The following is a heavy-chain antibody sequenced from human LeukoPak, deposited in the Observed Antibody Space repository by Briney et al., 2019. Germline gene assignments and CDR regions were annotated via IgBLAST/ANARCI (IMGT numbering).Heavy chain of an antibody. CDR3: ASHNSGSYLDY. J-gene: IGHJ4*02. CDR1: GGTFSSYA. Sequence: AASVKVSCKASGGTFSSYAISWVRQAPGQGLEWMGGIIPIFGTANYAQKFQGRVTITADESTSTAYMELSSLRSEDTAVYYCASHNSGSYLDYWGQGTLVTVSS. D-gene: IGHD1-26*01. CDR2: IIPIFGTA. V-gene: IGHV1-69*13.